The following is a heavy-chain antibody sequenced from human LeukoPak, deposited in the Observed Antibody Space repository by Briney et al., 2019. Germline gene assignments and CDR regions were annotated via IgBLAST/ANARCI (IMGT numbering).Heavy chain of an antibody. CDR2: INPNSGGT. Sequence: ASVKVSCKASRYTFSDYYMHWVRQAPGQGLEWMGWINPNSGGTNYAQKFQGRVTMTRDTSISTVYMELSRLRSDDTAVYYCARDSGSGWSSEDYWGQGTLVTVSS. D-gene: IGHD6-19*01. CDR1: RYTFSDYY. V-gene: IGHV1-2*02. J-gene: IGHJ4*02. CDR3: ARDSGSGWSSEDY.